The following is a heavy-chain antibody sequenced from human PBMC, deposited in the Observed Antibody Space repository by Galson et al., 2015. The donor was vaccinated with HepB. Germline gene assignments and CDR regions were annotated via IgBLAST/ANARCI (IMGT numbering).Heavy chain of an antibody. CDR3: ARGDWTNEYYFDY. CDR1: GFTFSSCS. V-gene: IGHV3-21*01. J-gene: IGHJ4*02. D-gene: IGHD1/OR15-1a*01. Sequence: SLRLSCAASGFTFSSCSMNWVRQAPGKGLEWVSSISSSSSYIYYADSVKGRFTISRDNAKNSLYLQMNSLRAEDTAVYYCARGDWTNEYYFDYWGQGTLVTVSS. CDR2: ISSSSSYI.